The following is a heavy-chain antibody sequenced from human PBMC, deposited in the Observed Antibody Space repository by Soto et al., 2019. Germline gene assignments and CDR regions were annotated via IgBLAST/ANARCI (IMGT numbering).Heavy chain of an antibody. CDR3: ARDISDY. Sequence: QVQLVESGGGVVQPGRSLRLSCAASGFTFSSYAMYWVRQAPGKGLEWVAVISYDGSNKYYADSVKGRFTISRDNSKNTLYLQMNSLRAEDTAVYYCARDISDYWGQGTLVTVSS. V-gene: IGHV3-30-3*01. D-gene: IGHD3-9*01. CDR1: GFTFSSYA. J-gene: IGHJ4*02. CDR2: ISYDGSNK.